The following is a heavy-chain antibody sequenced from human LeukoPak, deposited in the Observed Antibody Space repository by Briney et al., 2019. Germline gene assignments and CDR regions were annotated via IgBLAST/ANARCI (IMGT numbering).Heavy chain of an antibody. J-gene: IGHJ3*02. D-gene: IGHD6-13*01. CDR2: IYYSGST. V-gene: IGHV4-59*01. CDR1: GGSISSYY. CDR3: ASGYSSSWSTLLGDDAFDI. Sequence: ETLSLTCTVSGGSISSYYWSWIRQPPGKGLEWIGYIYYSGSTNYNPSLKSRVTISVDTSKNQFSLKLSSVTAADTAVYYCASGYSSSWSTLLGDDAFDIWGQGTMVTVSS.